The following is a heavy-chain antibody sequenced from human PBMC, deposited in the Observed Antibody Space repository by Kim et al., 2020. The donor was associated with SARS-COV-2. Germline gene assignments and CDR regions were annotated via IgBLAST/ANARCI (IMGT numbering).Heavy chain of an antibody. J-gene: IGHJ3*02. CDR1: GFTFSSFA. CDR3: EKDFYWDNSGAGAVDM. Sequence: GGSLRLSCAASGFTFSSFAMNWVRQAPGKGLEWVSGISGSGGSTYYADSVKGQFTFSRDNSKNTLYLQMNSLRAEDTAVYYCEKDFYWDNSGAGAVDMLGKGTRV. CDR2: ISGSGGST. V-gene: IGHV3-23*01. D-gene: IGHD2-15*01.